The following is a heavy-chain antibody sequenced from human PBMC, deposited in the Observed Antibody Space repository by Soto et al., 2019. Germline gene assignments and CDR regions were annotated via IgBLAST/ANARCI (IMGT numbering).Heavy chain of an antibody. CDR1: GGSISNYY. V-gene: IGHV4-59*01. J-gene: IGHJ5*02. CDR2: IYYSGST. Sequence: QVQLQESGPGLVKPSETLSLTCTVSGGSISNYYWSWIRQTPGKGLEWIGYIYYSGSTNYNPSLRSRVTISVDTSKNQFSLKLSSVTAADTAVYYCARDRGYSNWFDPWGQGTLVTVPS. D-gene: IGHD5-18*01. CDR3: ARDRGYSNWFDP.